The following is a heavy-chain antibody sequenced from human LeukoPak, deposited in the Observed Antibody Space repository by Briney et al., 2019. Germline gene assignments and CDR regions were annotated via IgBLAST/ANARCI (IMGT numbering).Heavy chain of an antibody. J-gene: IGHJ4*02. V-gene: IGHV1-18*01. CDR1: GYTFTSYG. CDR2: ISAYNGNT. Sequence: ASVKVSCKASGYTFTSYGISWVRQAPGQGLEWMGWISAYNGNTNYAQKLQGRVTMTTDTSTSTAYMELRSLRSDDTAVYYCARLLTSGVRGAPFWYWGQGTLVTVSS. D-gene: IGHD3-10*01. CDR3: ARLLTSGVRGAPFWY.